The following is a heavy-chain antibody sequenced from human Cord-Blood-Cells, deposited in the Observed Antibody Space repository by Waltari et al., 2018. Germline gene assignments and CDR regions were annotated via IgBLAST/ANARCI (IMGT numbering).Heavy chain of an antibody. D-gene: IGHD3-9*01. Sequence: QVQLVQSAAEVKKTAASVKVTCKASGYTFTRYEFNWVRTATGQVLEWMGWMNPNSGNTGYAQKFQGRVTMTRNTSISTAYMELSSLRSEDTAVYYCATTHYDILTGSDYWGQGTLVTVSS. J-gene: IGHJ4*02. V-gene: IGHV1-8*01. CDR2: MNPNSGNT. CDR3: ATTHYDILTGSDY. CDR1: GYTFTRYE.